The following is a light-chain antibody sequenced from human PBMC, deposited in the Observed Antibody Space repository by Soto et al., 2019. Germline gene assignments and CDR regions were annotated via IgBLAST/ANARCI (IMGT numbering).Light chain of an antibody. V-gene: IGLV2-14*01. CDR3: SSYTSSSTVI. Sequence: QSALTQPASVSGSPGQSITISCTGTSSDVGGYNYVSWYQQHPGKAPKLMIYDVSNRPKGVSNRFSGSRSGNTASLTSSGLQAEDEADYYCSSYTSSSTVIFGGGTKLTVL. CDR1: SSDVGGYNY. J-gene: IGLJ2*01. CDR2: DVS.